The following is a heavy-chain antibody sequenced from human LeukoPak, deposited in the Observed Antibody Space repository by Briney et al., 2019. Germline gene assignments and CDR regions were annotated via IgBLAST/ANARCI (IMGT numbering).Heavy chain of an antibody. V-gene: IGHV3-21*01. Sequence: PGRSLRLSCAASGFTFSSYSMNWVRQAPGKGLEWVSSISSSSSYIYYADSVKGRFTISRDNAKNSLYLQMNSLRAEDTAVYYCARIVSFFYSMDVWGQGTTVTVSS. CDR2: ISSSSSYI. D-gene: IGHD2/OR15-2a*01. CDR1: GFTFSSYS. J-gene: IGHJ6*02. CDR3: ARIVSFFYSMDV.